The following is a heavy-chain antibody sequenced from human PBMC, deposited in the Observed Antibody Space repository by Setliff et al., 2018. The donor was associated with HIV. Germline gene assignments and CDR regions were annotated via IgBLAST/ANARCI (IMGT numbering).Heavy chain of an antibody. J-gene: IGHJ3*02. CDR3: ARLLRGAFDI. CDR1: GESFSGYY. CDR2: INHSGST. Sequence: SETLSLTCAVYGESFSGYYWSWIRQPPGKGLEWVGEINHSGSTKDNPSLKSRVTISVDTSKKQFSLKLSSVTAADTAVYYCARLLRGAFDIWGQGTMVTVSS. V-gene: IGHV4-34*01. D-gene: IGHD4-17*01.